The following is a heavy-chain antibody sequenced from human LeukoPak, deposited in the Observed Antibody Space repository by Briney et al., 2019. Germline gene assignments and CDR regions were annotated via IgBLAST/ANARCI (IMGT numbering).Heavy chain of an antibody. Sequence: SETLSLTCALSGDSFSSGYWSWIRQPPGKGLEWIGYIYYSGTTNANPSLESRVTVSVDTSKKYCSLKLTSVTAADTAVYFCARGDPAGLFDSWGQGHLVTVSS. CDR2: IYYSGTT. CDR3: ARGDPAGLFDS. J-gene: IGHJ4*02. D-gene: IGHD3-10*01. V-gene: IGHV4-59*01. CDR1: GDSFSSGY.